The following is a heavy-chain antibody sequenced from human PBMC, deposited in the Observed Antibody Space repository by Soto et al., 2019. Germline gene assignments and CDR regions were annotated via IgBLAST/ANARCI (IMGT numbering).Heavy chain of an antibody. Sequence: QVQLVQSGAEVKKPGASVKVSCKASGYTFTSYDINWVRQATGQGLEWMGWMNPNSGNTGYAQKFQGRVTMTRNTSIRTAYMELSSLRSEDTAMYYCASGPTWAGNVDYWGQGPLVTVSS. CDR1: GYTFTSYD. CDR3: ASGPTWAGNVDY. V-gene: IGHV1-8*01. CDR2: MNPNSGNT. D-gene: IGHD1-1*01. J-gene: IGHJ4*02.